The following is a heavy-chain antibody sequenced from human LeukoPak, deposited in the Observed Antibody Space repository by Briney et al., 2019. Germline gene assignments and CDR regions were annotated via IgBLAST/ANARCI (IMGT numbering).Heavy chain of an antibody. J-gene: IGHJ4*01. V-gene: IGHV3-30*02. CDR1: GFTFSTHD. CDR2: IRYDGSHE. CDR3: AKPSGSGVDY. D-gene: IGHD1-26*01. Sequence: GGSLRLSCGASGFTFSTHDMHWVRQAPGKGLEWVAFIRYDGSHEYYADSVKGRFTISRDNSKNTLYLQMSSVRSEDTALYYCAKPSGSGVDYWGQGTRVTVSS.